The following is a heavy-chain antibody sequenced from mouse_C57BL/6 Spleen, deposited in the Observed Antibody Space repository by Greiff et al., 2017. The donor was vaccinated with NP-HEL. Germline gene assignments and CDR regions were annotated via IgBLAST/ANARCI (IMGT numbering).Heavy chain of an antibody. Sequence: DVQLQESGPGMVKPSQSLSLTCTVTGYSITSGYDWHWIRHFPGNKLEWMGYISYSGSTNYNPSLKSRISITHDTSKNHFFLKLNSVTTEDTATYYCAYGSEGAMDYWGQGTSVTVSS. V-gene: IGHV3-1*01. CDR3: AYGSEGAMDY. D-gene: IGHD1-1*01. CDR2: ISYSGST. J-gene: IGHJ4*01. CDR1: GYSITSGYD.